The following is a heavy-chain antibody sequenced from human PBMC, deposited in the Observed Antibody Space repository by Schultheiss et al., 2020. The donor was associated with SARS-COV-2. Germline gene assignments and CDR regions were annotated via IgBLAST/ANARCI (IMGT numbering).Heavy chain of an antibody. CDR3: ARDSGG. D-gene: IGHD2-15*01. Sequence: GGSLRLSCAASGFTFSSYEMNWVRQAPGKGLEWVSVIYSGGSTYYADSVKGRFTISRDNSKNTLYLQMNSLRAEDTAVYYCARDSGGWGQGTLVTVSS. CDR2: IYSGGST. J-gene: IGHJ4*02. V-gene: IGHV3-66*02. CDR1: GFTFSSYE.